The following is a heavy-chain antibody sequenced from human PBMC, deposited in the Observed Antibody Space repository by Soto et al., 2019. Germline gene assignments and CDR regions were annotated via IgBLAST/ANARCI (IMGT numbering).Heavy chain of an antibody. CDR1: GFTFSSYW. CDR3: ARARRGTDCSSTSCYYYYYYGMDV. D-gene: IGHD2-2*01. V-gene: IGHV3-7*01. CDR2: IKQDGSEK. Sequence: GGSLRLSCAASGFTFSSYWMSWVRQAPGKGLEWVANIKQDGSEKYYVDSVKGRFTISRDNAKNSLYLQMNSLRAEDTAVYYCARARRGTDCSSTSCYYYYYYGMDVWGQGTTVTVSS. J-gene: IGHJ6*02.